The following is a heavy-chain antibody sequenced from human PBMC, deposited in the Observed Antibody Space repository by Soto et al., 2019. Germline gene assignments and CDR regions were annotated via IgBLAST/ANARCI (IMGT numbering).Heavy chain of an antibody. CDR1: GGSIVGSSW. V-gene: IGHV4-4*02. J-gene: IGHJ6*02. Sequence: SETLSLTCAVSGGSIVGSSWWSWVRQPPGKGLEWIGEIYRSGSTKYNPSLKSRVTISVDTSNNQFSLKLTSVTAADTAVYYCAGETNIANRFPAMDVWGQGTTVTVSS. D-gene: IGHD6-13*01. CDR3: AGETNIANRFPAMDV. CDR2: IYRSGST.